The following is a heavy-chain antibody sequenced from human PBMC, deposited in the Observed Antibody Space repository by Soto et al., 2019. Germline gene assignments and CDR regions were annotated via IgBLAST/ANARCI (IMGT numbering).Heavy chain of an antibody. CDR1: GGSFSGYY. V-gene: IGHV4-34*01. J-gene: IGHJ6*02. D-gene: IGHD6-13*01. CDR2: INHSGST. CDR3: ARAAAAAGTVYYYGMDV. Sequence: PSETLSLTCAVYGGSFSGYYWSWIRQPPGKGLEWIGEINHSGSTNYNPSLKSRVTISVDTSKNQFSLKLSSVTAADTAVYYCARAAAAAGTVYYYGMDVWGQGPTVTVSS.